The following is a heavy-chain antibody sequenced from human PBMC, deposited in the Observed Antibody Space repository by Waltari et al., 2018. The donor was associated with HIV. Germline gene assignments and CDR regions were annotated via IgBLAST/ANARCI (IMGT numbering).Heavy chain of an antibody. V-gene: IGHV1-3*01. D-gene: IGHD2-15*01. J-gene: IGHJ4*02. CDR2: INAGNGNT. Sequence: QVQLVQSGAEGEKSGASVKVSCKASGYTFTSYDMNWVRQATGQRLEWMGWINAGNGNTKYSQKFQGRVTITRDTSASTAYMELSSLRSEDTAVYYCARDGGRRGDCSGGSCYDYWGQGTLVTVSS. CDR3: ARDGGRRGDCSGGSCYDY. CDR1: GYTFTSYD.